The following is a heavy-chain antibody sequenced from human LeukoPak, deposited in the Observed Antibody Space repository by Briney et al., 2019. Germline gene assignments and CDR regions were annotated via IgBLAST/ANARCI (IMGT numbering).Heavy chain of an antibody. CDR2: IYTSGST. Sequence: SETLSLTCTVSGGSISSYYWSWIRQPAGKGLEWIGRIYTSGSTNYNPSLKSRVTMSVDTSKNQFSLKLSSVTAADTAVYYCARVSSLGDGHCYGSGRSDYYYYGMDVWGQGTTVTVSS. V-gene: IGHV4-4*07. CDR3: ARVSSLGDGHCYGSGRSDYYYYGMDV. CDR1: GGSISSYY. J-gene: IGHJ6*02. D-gene: IGHD3-10*01.